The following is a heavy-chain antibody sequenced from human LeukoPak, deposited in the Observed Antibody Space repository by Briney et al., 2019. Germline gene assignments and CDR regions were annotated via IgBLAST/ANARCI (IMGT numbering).Heavy chain of an antibody. CDR1: GGSISSYY. CDR2: IYYSGST. CDR3: ARVDYHDSSGYYPHAFDI. V-gene: IGHV4-59*01. D-gene: IGHD3-22*01. J-gene: IGHJ3*02. Sequence: SETLSLTCTVSGGSISSYYWSWIRQPPGKGLEWIGYIYYSGSTNYNPSLKSRVTISVDTSKNQFSLKLSSVTAADTAVYYCARVDYHDSSGYYPHAFDIWGQGTMVTVSS.